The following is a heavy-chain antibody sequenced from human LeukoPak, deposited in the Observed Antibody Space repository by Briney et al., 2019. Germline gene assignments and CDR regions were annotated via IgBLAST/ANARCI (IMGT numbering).Heavy chain of an antibody. CDR2: IKQDGSEK. J-gene: IGHJ4*02. CDR3: ARRDIVATGSFDY. Sequence: GGSLRLSRAASGFTFSSYWMSWVRQAPGKGLEWVANIKQDGSEKYYVDSVKGRFTISRDNAKNSLYLQMNSLRAEDTAVYYCARRDIVATGSFDYWGQGTLVTVSS. CDR1: GFTFSSYW. D-gene: IGHD5-12*01. V-gene: IGHV3-7*03.